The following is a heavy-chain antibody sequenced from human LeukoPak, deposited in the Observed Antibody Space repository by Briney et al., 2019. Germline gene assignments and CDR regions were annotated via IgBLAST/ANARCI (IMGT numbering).Heavy chain of an antibody. D-gene: IGHD2-15*01. Sequence: PGGSLRLSCAASGFTFSSYWMSWVRQAPGKGLEWVANIKQDGSEKYYVDSVKGRFTISRDNAKNSLYLQMNSLRAEDTAVYYCARLNSFVAQLYYFDYWGQGTLVTVSS. J-gene: IGHJ4*02. CDR1: GFTFSSYW. V-gene: IGHV3-7*01. CDR2: IKQDGSEK. CDR3: ARLNSFVAQLYYFDY.